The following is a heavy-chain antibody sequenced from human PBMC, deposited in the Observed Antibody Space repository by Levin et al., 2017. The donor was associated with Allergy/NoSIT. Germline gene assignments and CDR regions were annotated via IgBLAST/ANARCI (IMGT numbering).Heavy chain of an antibody. D-gene: IGHD3-16*02. CDR1: GFTFSSYR. J-gene: IGHJ4*02. CDR2: ISSSGSYI. CDR3: ARSIRGVVVLPYFDY. V-gene: IGHV3-21*01. Sequence: KAGGSLRLSCAASGFTFSSYRMNWVRQAPGKGLEWVSSISSSGSYIYNADSLKGRFTISRDNAKNSLYLQMNSLRAEDTAVYHCARSIRGVVVLPYFDYWGQGTLVTVSS.